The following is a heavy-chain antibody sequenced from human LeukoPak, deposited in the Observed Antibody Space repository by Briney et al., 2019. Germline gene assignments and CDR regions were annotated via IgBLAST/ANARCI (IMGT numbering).Heavy chain of an antibody. J-gene: IGHJ3*02. D-gene: IGHD3-3*01. CDR2: IYHSGST. CDR3: ARQNYDFWSGFTTHGAFDI. CDR1: GGSISSGGYY. Sequence: SETLSLTCTVSGGSISSGGYYWSWIRQPPGKGLEWIGYIYHSGSTYYNPSLKSRVTISVDRSKNQFSLKLSSVTAADTAVYYCARQNYDFWSGFTTHGAFDIWGQGTMVTVSS. V-gene: IGHV4-30-2*01.